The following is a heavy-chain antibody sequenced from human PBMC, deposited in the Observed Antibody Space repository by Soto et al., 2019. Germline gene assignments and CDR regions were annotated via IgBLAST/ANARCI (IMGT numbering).Heavy chain of an antibody. CDR1: GYTFTGYY. Sequence: QVQLVQSGAEVKKPGASVKVSCKASGYTFTGYYMHWVRQAPGQGLEWMGWINPNSGGTNYAQKFQGWVTMTRDTSISTAYMELSRLRSDDTAVYYCARAHCSSTSCFTWYFDLWGRSTLVTVSS. CDR2: INPNSGGT. D-gene: IGHD2-2*02. V-gene: IGHV1-2*04. CDR3: ARAHCSSTSCFTWYFDL. J-gene: IGHJ2*01.